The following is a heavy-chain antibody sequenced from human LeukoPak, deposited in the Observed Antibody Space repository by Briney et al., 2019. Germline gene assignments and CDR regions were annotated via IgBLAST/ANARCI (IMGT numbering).Heavy chain of an antibody. CDR2: INPNSGDT. J-gene: IGHJ4*02. Sequence: ASVKVSCKASGYTFTVYYMHWVRQAPGQGLEWMGWINPNSGDTHYAQKFQGRVTMTTDTSTSTAYMELRSLRSDDTAVYYCARLGVRGVIIPLDYWGQGTLVTVSS. D-gene: IGHD3-10*01. CDR1: GYTFTVYY. V-gene: IGHV1-2*02. CDR3: ARLGVRGVIIPLDY.